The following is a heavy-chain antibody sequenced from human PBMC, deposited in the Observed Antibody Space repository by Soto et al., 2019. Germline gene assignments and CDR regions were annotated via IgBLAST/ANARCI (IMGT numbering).Heavy chain of an antibody. J-gene: IGHJ4*02. CDR2: ISGTGGST. CDR1: GFTFNNYA. V-gene: IGHV3-23*01. Sequence: EVQLLDSGGGWVQPGGSLRLSCAASGFTFNNYAMNWVRQAPGKGREWVATISGTGGSTYYADSVKGRFTISRDNSKNTLYLQMNSLRVEDTAVYYCAKDRLGGNFDYWGQGTQVTVSS. CDR3: AKDRLGGNFDY.